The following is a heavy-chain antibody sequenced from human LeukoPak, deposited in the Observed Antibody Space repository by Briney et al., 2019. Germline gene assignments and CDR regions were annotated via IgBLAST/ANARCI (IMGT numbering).Heavy chain of an antibody. J-gene: IGHJ3*02. CDR3: AKDLAGAFDI. Sequence: GGSLRLSCAASGFTFSSYGMHWVRQAPGKGLGWVAFIRYDGSNKYYADSVKGRFTISRDNSKNTLSLQMNSLRAEDTAVYYCAKDLAGAFDIWGQGTMVTVSS. CDR1: GFTFSSYG. D-gene: IGHD6-25*01. V-gene: IGHV3-30*02. CDR2: IRYDGSNK.